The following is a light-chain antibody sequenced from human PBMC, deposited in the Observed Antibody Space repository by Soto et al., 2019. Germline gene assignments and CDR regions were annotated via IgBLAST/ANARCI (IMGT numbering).Light chain of an antibody. Sequence: QSVLTQPPSVSGAPGQRVTISCTGSSSYIGAGYDVHWYQQLPGTAPKLLIYGNSNRPSGVPDRFSGSKSGTSASLAITGLQAEDEADYYCQSYDSSLSGSVFVGGTKLTVL. CDR1: SSYIGAGYD. J-gene: IGLJ3*02. CDR2: GNS. CDR3: QSYDSSLSGSV. V-gene: IGLV1-40*01.